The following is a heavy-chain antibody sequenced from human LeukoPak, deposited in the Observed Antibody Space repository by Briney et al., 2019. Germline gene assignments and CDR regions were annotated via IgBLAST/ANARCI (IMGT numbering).Heavy chain of an antibody. D-gene: IGHD3-22*01. V-gene: IGHV1-2*06. CDR1: GYTFTGYY. J-gene: IGHJ4*02. Sequence: ASVKVSCKASGYTFTGYYMHWVRQAPGQGLEWMGRINPNSGGTNYAQKFQGRVTMTRDTSISTAYMELSSLRSEDTAVYYCATGEYYYDSSGSLPFDYWGQGTLVTVSS. CDR2: INPNSGGT. CDR3: ATGEYYYDSSGSLPFDY.